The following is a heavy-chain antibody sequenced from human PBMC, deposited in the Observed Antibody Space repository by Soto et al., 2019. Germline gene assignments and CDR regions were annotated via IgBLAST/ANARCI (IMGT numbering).Heavy chain of an antibody. D-gene: IGHD5-18*01. CDR1: GGFITNDY. CDR3: ARDHPHSYGIYYFDY. V-gene: IGHV4-59*01. Sequence: TSETLSLTCAVSGGFITNDYWSWIRQPPGKGLEWIGYVYHTGSTNYKPSLKSRVTISVDKSKNQFSLKLTSVTAADTAVYYCARDHPHSYGIYYFDYWGQGTLVTVSS. CDR2: VYHTGST. J-gene: IGHJ4*02.